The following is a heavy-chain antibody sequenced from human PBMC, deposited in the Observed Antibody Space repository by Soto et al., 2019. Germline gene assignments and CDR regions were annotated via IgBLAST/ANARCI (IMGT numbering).Heavy chain of an antibody. CDR3: AAGLVVPAAIQGLFDY. CDR2: IYYSGST. V-gene: IGHV4-39*01. CDR1: GGSISSSSYY. D-gene: IGHD2-2*02. Sequence: SETLSLTCTVSGGSISSSSYYWGWIRQPPGKGLEWIGSIYYSGSTYYNPSLKSRVTISVDTSKNQFSLKLSSVTAADTAVYYCAAGLVVPAAIQGLFDYWGQGTLVTVSS. J-gene: IGHJ4*02.